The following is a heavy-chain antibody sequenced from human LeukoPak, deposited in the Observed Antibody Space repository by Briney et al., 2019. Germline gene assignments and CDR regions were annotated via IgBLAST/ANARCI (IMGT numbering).Heavy chain of an antibody. J-gene: IGHJ4*02. CDR2: ISYDGSNK. D-gene: IGHD6-19*01. V-gene: IGHV3-30*18. CDR3: AKEKPVFGYSSGFDY. CDR1: GFTFSSYG. Sequence: PGRSLRLSCAASGFTFSSYGMHWVRQAPGKGLEWVAVISYDGSNKYYADSVKGRFTIFRDNSKNTLYLQMNSLRAEDTAVYYCAKEKPVFGYSSGFDYWGQGTLVTVSS.